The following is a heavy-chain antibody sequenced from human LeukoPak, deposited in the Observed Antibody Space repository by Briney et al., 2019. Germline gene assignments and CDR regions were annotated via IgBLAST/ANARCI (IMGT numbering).Heavy chain of an antibody. Sequence: SETLSLTCTVSGYSISSGYYWGWIRQPPGKGLEWIGSIYYSGSTYYNPSLKSRVTISVDTSKNQFSLKLSSVTAADTAVYYCALPSMVRGVKDAFDIWGQGTMVTVSS. CDR1: GYSISSGYY. CDR3: ALPSMVRGVKDAFDI. J-gene: IGHJ3*02. D-gene: IGHD3-10*01. CDR2: IYYSGST. V-gene: IGHV4-38-2*02.